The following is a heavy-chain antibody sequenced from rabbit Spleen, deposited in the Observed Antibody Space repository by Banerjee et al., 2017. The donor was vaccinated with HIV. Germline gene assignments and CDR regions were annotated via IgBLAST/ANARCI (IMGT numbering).Heavy chain of an antibody. V-gene: IGHV1S40*01. J-gene: IGHJ6*01. CDR2: IDIGSSGFT. D-gene: IGHD1-1*01. CDR3: ARDTSSSFSSYGMDL. CDR1: GFSFSNRYY. Sequence: QSLEESGGDLVKPGASLTLTCTASGFSFSNRYYICWVRQAPGKGLEWIACIDIGSSGFTYFASWAIGRFTCSKTSSTTVTLQMTRLTAADTATYFCARDTSSSFSSYGMDLWGQGTLVTVS.